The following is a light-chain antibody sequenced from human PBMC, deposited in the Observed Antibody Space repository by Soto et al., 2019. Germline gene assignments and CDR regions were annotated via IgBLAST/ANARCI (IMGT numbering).Light chain of an antibody. CDR3: CSYAGSYTYV. CDR1: SSDIGDYNY. CDR2: DVS. Sequence: QSALTQPRSVSGSPGQSVTISCTGTSSDIGDYNYVSWYQQHPGKAPKLMIYDVSQRPSGVPDRFSASKSGNTASLTISGLQAEDEADYYCCSYAGSYTYVFGTGTKLTVL. J-gene: IGLJ1*01. V-gene: IGLV2-11*01.